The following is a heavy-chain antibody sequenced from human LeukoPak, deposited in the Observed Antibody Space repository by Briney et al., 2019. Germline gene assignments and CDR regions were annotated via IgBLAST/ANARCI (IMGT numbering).Heavy chain of an antibody. D-gene: IGHD5-24*01. CDR2: ISYDGSNK. Sequence: GRSLRLSCAASGFTFSSYAMHWVRQAPGKGLEWVAVISYDGSNKYYADSVKGRFTISRDNSKNTLYLQMNSLRAEDTAVYYCARAATIPYWGQGTLVTVSS. J-gene: IGHJ4*02. CDR1: GFTFSSYA. CDR3: ARAATIPY. V-gene: IGHV3-30-3*01.